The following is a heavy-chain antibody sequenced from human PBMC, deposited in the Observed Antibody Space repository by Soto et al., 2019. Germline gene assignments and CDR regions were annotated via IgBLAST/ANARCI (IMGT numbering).Heavy chain of an antibody. CDR1: GGDVTSSRYY. CDR2: IYYGGST. D-gene: IGHD2-8*01. J-gene: IGHJ4*02. V-gene: IGHV4-39*02. CDR3: ARDSYCTNGVCYNYFDY. Sequence: PSETLSLTCTVSGGDVTSSRYYWAWIRQTPGKVLEWIATIYYGGSTYYSASLKSRVTISIDKSKNQFSLKMSSVTAADTAVYYCARDSYCTNGVCYNYFDYWGQGTLVTVSS.